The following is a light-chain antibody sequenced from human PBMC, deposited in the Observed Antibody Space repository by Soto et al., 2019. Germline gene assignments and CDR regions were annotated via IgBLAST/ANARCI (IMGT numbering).Light chain of an antibody. CDR3: GSYTTSSNYV. J-gene: IGLJ1*01. Sequence: QSVLTQPASVSGSPGQSITISCPGTSSDVGGYNYVSWYQQHPGKAPKFMIFDVSNRPSGVSNRFSGSKSGNTASLTISGLQSEDEAEYYCGSYTTSSNYVFGTGTKVTVL. CDR1: SSDVGGYNY. V-gene: IGLV2-14*01. CDR2: DVS.